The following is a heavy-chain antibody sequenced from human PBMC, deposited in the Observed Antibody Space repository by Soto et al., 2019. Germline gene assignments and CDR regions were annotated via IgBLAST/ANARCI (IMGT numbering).Heavy chain of an antibody. CDR2: MKPNSGNT. CDR3: GRSFCISTSCYDEYYCYGMDV. CDR1: GYTFTSYD. D-gene: IGHD2-2*01. Sequence: ASVKVSCKASGYTFTSYDINWVRQATGQGLEWKGWMKPNSGNTGYAQKFQGRVTMTRNTSISTAYIELSSLRSEDTAVYYCGRSFCISTSCYDEYYCYGMDVWGQGTTVTVSS. J-gene: IGHJ6*02. V-gene: IGHV1-8*01.